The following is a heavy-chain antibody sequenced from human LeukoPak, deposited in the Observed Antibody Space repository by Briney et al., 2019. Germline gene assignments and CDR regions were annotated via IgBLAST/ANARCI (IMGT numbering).Heavy chain of an antibody. CDR2: IKQDGSEK. Sequence: GGSLRLSCAASGFTFRNYWMSWVRQAPGKGLEWVANIKQDGSEKYYVDSVKGRFTISRDNAKNSLYLQMNSLRAEDTAVYYCARRDYYFDYWGQGTLVTVSS. D-gene: IGHD2-21*02. V-gene: IGHV3-7*01. J-gene: IGHJ4*02. CDR1: GFTFRNYW. CDR3: ARRDYYFDY.